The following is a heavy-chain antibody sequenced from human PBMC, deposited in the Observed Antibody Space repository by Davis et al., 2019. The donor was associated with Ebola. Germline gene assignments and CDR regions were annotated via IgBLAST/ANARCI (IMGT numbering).Heavy chain of an antibody. CDR2: IYYSGST. CDR3: ARQSHSSSWYGGYYFDY. J-gene: IGHJ4*02. V-gene: IGHV4-59*08. CDR1: GGSISSYY. D-gene: IGHD6-13*01. Sequence: SEALSLTCAVSGGSISSYYWSWIRQPPGKGLEWIGYIYYSGSTNYNPSLKSRVTISVDTSKNQFSLKLSSVTATDTAVYYCARQSHSSSWYGGYYFDYWAQGTLVAVSS.